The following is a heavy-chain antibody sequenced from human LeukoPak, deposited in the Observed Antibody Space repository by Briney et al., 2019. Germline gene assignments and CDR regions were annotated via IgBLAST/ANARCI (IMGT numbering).Heavy chain of an antibody. J-gene: IGHJ4*02. CDR3: ATPTMRGPSYGYVRLLN. CDR1: GYTFTSFD. Sequence: GASVKVSCKASGYTFTSFDINWVRQATGQGPEWMGWMNPSSRDTGYAQKFQGRVTFTRDTSTNTAYMELSSLTSEDTAVYYCATPTMRGPSYGYVRLLNWGQGSLVTVSS. V-gene: IGHV1-8*03. CDR2: MNPSSRDT. D-gene: IGHD5-18*01.